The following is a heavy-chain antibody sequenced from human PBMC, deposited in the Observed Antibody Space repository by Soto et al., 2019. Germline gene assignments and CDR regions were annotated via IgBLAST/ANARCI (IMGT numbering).Heavy chain of an antibody. CDR3: ARVKRVVVVPADPLSYYYGMDV. CDR1: GDSVTSNY. J-gene: IGHJ6*04. V-gene: IGHV4-59*02. D-gene: IGHD2-2*01. Sequence: SETLSLTCAFSGDSVTSNYLTWTRQSPEKGLEWIGYMHYTGFSFYNPSLKSRVAMSVDKSKNQFTLQLTSVTAADTAVYYCARVKRVVVVPADPLSYYYGMDVWGKGTTVTVSS. CDR2: MHYTGFS.